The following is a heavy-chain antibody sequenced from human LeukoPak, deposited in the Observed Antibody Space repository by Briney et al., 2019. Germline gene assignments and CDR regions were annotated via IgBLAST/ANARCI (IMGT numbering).Heavy chain of an antibody. CDR3: AREYGYCSGGSCYGWFDP. D-gene: IGHD2-15*01. Sequence: ASVKVSCKASGYTFTSYGISCVRQAPGQGLEWMGWISAYNGNTNYAQKFQGRVTMTRDTSISTAYMELSRLRSDDTAVYYCAREYGYCSGGSCYGWFDPWGQGTLVTVSS. CDR1: GYTFTSYG. J-gene: IGHJ5*02. CDR2: ISAYNGNT. V-gene: IGHV1-18*01.